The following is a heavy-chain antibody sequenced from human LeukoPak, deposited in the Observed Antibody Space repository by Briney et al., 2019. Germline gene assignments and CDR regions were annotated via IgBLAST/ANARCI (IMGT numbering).Heavy chain of an antibody. CDR1: GYTFTGYY. CDR2: INPNSGGT. J-gene: IGHJ1*01. CDR3: ARAYGDYAEYFQH. V-gene: IGHV1-2*02. Sequence: ASVKVSCKASGYTFTGYYMHWVRQAPGQGLEWMGWINPNSGGTNYAQKFQGRVTMTRDTSISTAYMELSSLRSEGTAVYYCARAYGDYAEYFQHWGQGTLVTVSS. D-gene: IGHD4-17*01.